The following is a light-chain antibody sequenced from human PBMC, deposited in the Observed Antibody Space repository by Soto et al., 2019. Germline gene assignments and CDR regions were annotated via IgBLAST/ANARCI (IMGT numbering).Light chain of an antibody. CDR1: QGIITY. CDR3: QQRSNWPT. Sequence: DIQMTQSPSSLSASVGDRVTITCRASQGIITYLNWYQQKPGKAPNLLIYSSSTLQSGVPSRFSGSGSGTDFTLTISSLEPEDFAVYYCQQRSNWPTFGQGTKVDIK. CDR2: SSS. V-gene: IGKV1-39*01. J-gene: IGKJ1*01.